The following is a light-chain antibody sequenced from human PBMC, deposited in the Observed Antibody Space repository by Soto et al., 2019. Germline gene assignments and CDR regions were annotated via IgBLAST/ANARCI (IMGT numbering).Light chain of an antibody. CDR2: DVS. J-gene: IGKJ2*01. CDR1: QSISSF. Sequence: EIVLTQSPATLSLSPGERATLSCRASQSISSFLAWYQQKPGQAPRLLIYDVSNRATGIPARFSGSGSGTDFTLTISSLEPEDFAVYSCQQRSNWPPYMFTFGQGTKLEIK. V-gene: IGKV3-11*01. CDR3: QQRSNWPPYMFT.